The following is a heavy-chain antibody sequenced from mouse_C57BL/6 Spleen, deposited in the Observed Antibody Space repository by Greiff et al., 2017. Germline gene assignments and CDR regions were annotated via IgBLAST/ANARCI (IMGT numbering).Heavy chain of an antibody. J-gene: IGHJ1*03. CDR2: INPSNGGT. D-gene: IGHD1-1*01. CDR1: GYTFTSYW. CDR3: ARDGTTVVDWYFDV. V-gene: IGHV1-53*01. Sequence: VQLQQPGTELVKPGASVKLSCKASGYTFTSYWMHWVKQRPGQGLEWIGNINPSNGGTNYNEKFKSKATLTVDKSSSTAYMQLSSLTSEDSAVYYCARDGTTVVDWYFDVWGTGTTVTVSS.